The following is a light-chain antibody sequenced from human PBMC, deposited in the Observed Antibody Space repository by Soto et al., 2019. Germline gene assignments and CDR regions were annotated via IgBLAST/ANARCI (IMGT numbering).Light chain of an antibody. Sequence: QPVLTQSPSASAPLGASVKLTCTLSSGHSSYAIAWHQQQPEKGPRYLMKLNSDGSHSKGDGIPDRFSGSSSGAERYLTISSLQSEDEADYYCQTWGSGTVVFGGGTKLTVL. V-gene: IGLV4-69*01. J-gene: IGLJ2*01. CDR3: QTWGSGTVV. CDR1: SGHSSYA. CDR2: LNSDGSH.